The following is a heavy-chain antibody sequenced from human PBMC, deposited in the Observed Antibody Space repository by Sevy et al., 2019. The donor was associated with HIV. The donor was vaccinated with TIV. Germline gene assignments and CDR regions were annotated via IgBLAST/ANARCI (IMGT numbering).Heavy chain of an antibody. CDR2: ISSGSSYI. CDR3: ARNRDYHDSSGFSY. J-gene: IGHJ4*02. D-gene: IGHD3-22*01. Sequence: GGSLRLSCAASGFTFNYFNMNWVRQAPGKGLEWVSSISSGSSYIKYADSVQGRFTISRDNAKSSLYLQMNSLSAEDTAVYYCARNRDYHDSSGFSYWGQGTLVTVSS. V-gene: IGHV3-21*06. CDR1: GFTFNYFN.